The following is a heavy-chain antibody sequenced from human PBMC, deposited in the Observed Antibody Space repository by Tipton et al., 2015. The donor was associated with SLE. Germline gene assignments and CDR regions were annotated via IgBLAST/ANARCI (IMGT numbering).Heavy chain of an antibody. CDR2: IYYSGST. D-gene: IGHD6-13*01. CDR1: GGSISSYY. J-gene: IGHJ2*01. Sequence: TLSLTCTVSGGSISSYYWSWIRQPPGKGLEWIGYIYYSGSTYYNPSLKSRVTISVDTSKNQFSLKLSSVNAADTAVYYCAREYRGSSWRGNWYFDLWGRGTLVTVSS. V-gene: IGHV4-59*12. CDR3: AREYRGSSWRGNWYFDL.